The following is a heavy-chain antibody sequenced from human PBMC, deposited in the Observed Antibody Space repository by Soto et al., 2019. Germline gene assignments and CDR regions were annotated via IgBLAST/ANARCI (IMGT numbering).Heavy chain of an antibody. CDR3: AKILSTVTTYYYGMDV. Sequence: GGSLRISCAASGFSFSTYPMVWVRQAPGKRLEAVSSISGSGGKTYYKDSVKGRFTISRDNSKNTVDLQMNSLRPEDTAVYYCAKILSTVTTYYYGMDVWGQGTTVTV. CDR1: GFSFSTYP. J-gene: IGHJ6*02. V-gene: IGHV3-23*01. D-gene: IGHD4-17*01. CDR2: ISGSGGKT.